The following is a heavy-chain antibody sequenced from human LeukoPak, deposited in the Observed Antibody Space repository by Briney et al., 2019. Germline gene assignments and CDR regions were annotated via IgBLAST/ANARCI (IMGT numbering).Heavy chain of an antibody. J-gene: IGHJ3*02. V-gene: IGHV4-59*13. CDR3: ARDPSYYYGSGRYYEGDVFDI. D-gene: IGHD3-10*01. Sequence: PSETLSLTCTVSGGSISNYYWSWIRQPPGKGLEWIGSIYYSGSTNYNPSLKSRVTISIDTSKNQFSLKLSSVTAADTAVYYCARDPSYYYGSGRYYEGDVFDIWGQGTMVTVSS. CDR1: GGSISNYY. CDR2: IYYSGST.